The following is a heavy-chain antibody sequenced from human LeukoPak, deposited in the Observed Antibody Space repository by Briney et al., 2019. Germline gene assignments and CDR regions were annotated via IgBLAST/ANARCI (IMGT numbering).Heavy chain of an antibody. J-gene: IGHJ4*02. V-gene: IGHV3-9*01. CDR1: GFTFDDYA. CDR3: AKGLRSSTSCPSDY. CDR2: ISWNSGSI. Sequence: GGSLRLSCAASGFTFDDYAMHWVRQAPGKGLEWVSGISWNSGSIGYADSVKGRFTISRDNAKNSLYLQMNSLRAEDTALYYCAKGLRSSTSCPSDYWGQGTLVTVSS. D-gene: IGHD2-2*01.